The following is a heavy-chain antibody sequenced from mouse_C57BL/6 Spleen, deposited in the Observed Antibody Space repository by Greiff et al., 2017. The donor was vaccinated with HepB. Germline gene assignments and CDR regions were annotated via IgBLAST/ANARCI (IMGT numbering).Heavy chain of an antibody. V-gene: IGHV1-55*01. D-gene: IGHD1-1*01. J-gene: IGHJ2*01. CDR3: AGSFITTVAFDY. CDR1: GYTFTSYW. Sequence: VQLQQPGAELVKPGASVKMSCKASGYTFTSYWITWVKQRPGQGLEWIGDIYPGSGSTNYNEKFKSKATLTVDTSSSTAYMQLSSLTSEDSAVYYCAGSFITTVAFDYWGQGTTLTVSS. CDR2: IYPGSGST.